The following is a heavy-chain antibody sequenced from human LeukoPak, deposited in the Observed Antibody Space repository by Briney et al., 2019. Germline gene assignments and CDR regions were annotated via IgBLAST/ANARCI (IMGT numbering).Heavy chain of an antibody. D-gene: IGHD3-10*01. J-gene: IGHJ4*02. V-gene: IGHV3-11*05. CDR2: ISSGSSYT. Sequence: GGSLRLSCAASGFTFSDYYMSWVRQAPGKGLEWVSYISSGSSYTHHAGSVKGRFTISRDNAKNSLYLQMNSLTAEDTAVYYCARERGVRDWGQGTLVTVSS. CDR3: ARERGVRD. CDR1: GFTFSDYY.